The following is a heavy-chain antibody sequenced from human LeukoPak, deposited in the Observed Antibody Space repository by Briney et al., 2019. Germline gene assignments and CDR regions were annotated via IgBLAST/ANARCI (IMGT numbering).Heavy chain of an antibody. CDR2: IYTSGST. V-gene: IGHV4-4*07. J-gene: IGHJ6*02. Sequence: SETLSLTCTVSGGSISSYYWSWIRQPAGKGLEWIGRIYTSGSTNYNPSLKSRVTMSVDTSKNQFSLKLSSVTAADTAVYYCARGRATIFRVVKSYYYYGMDVWGQGTTVTVSS. CDR1: GGSISSYY. D-gene: IGHD3-3*01. CDR3: ARGRATIFRVVKSYYYYGMDV.